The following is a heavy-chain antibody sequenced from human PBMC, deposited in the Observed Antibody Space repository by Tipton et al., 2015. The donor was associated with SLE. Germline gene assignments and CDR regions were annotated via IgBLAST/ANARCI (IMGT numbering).Heavy chain of an antibody. V-gene: IGHV4-59*01. D-gene: IGHD7-27*01. J-gene: IGHJ3*02. CDR3: ARELGMVAFDI. Sequence: GSLRLSCTVSGGSISSYYWSWIRQPPGKGLEWIGYIYYSGSTNYNPSLKSRVTISVDTSKNQFSLKLSSVTAADTAVYYCARELGMVAFDIWGQGTMVTVPS. CDR1: GGSISSYY. CDR2: IYYSGST.